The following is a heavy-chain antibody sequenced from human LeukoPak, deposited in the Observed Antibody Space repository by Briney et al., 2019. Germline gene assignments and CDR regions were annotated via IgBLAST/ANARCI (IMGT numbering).Heavy chain of an antibody. V-gene: IGHV4-31*03. Sequence: SETPSLTCTVSGGSISSGGYYWSWIRQHPGNGLEWIGYIYYSGSTCYNPSLKSRVTISLDTSKNQFSLKLRSVTAADTAVYYCAKDRPYGDYYGMDVWGQGTTVTVSS. CDR1: GGSISSGGYY. D-gene: IGHD4-17*01. CDR2: IYYSGST. CDR3: AKDRPYGDYYGMDV. J-gene: IGHJ6*02.